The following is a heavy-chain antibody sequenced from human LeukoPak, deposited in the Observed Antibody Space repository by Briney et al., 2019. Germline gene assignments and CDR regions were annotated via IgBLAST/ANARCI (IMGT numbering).Heavy chain of an antibody. D-gene: IGHD3-10*01. V-gene: IGHV3-48*01. Sequence: GGSLRLSCAASGFTFSSYSMNWVRQAPGKGLEWVSYISSSSSTIYYADSVKGRFTISRDNAKNSLYLQMNSLRAEDTAVYYCASGPPRGYYSSGSYYKFGMDVWGKGTTVTVSS. CDR2: ISSSSSTI. J-gene: IGHJ6*04. CDR1: GFTFSSYS. CDR3: ASGPPRGYYSSGSYYKFGMDV.